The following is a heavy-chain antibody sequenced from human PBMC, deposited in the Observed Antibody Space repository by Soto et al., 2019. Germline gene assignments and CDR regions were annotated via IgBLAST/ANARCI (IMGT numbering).Heavy chain of an antibody. CDR1: GFTFSSYG. V-gene: IGHV3-33*01. Sequence: GGSLRLSCAASGFTFSSYGMHWVRQAPGKGLEWVAVIWYDGSNKYYADSVKGRFTISRDNSKNTLYLQMNSLRAEDTAVYYCARSSSIVVTLTDWGQGTLVPVPS. J-gene: IGHJ4*02. CDR3: ARSSSIVVTLTD. CDR2: IWYDGSNK. D-gene: IGHD3-22*01.